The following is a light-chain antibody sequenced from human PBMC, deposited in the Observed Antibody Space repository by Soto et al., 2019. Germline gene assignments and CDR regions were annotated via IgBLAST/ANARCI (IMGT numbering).Light chain of an antibody. J-gene: IGKJ4*01. Sequence: IVMTQSPATLSVSPGERVTLSCRASQSVRSELAWYQQKSGQPPRLLIYGASTRATGIPARFSGSGSGTEFTLTINDLQSEDFAVYYCQQYERWPPLTFGGGTKVDIK. V-gene: IGKV3-15*01. CDR1: QSVRSE. CDR3: QQYERWPPLT. CDR2: GAS.